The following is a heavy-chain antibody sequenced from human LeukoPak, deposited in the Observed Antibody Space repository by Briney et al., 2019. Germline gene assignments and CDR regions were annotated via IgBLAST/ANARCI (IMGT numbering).Heavy chain of an antibody. Sequence: SETLSLTCAVYSGSFSAYYWSWIRQPPGKGLDWIGEINHSGSTNYNPSLKSRVTISVDTSKNQFSLKLSSVTAADTAVYYCARISYGDYNFDYWGQGTLVTVSS. CDR3: ARISYGDYNFDY. CDR1: SGSFSAYY. V-gene: IGHV4-34*01. J-gene: IGHJ4*02. D-gene: IGHD4-17*01. CDR2: INHSGST.